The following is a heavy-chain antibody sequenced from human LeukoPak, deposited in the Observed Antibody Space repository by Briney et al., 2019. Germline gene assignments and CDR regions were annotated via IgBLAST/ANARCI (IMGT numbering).Heavy chain of an antibody. CDR1: GFIFSNSW. J-gene: IGHJ4*02. CDR2: MYGDMSDI. V-gene: IGHV3-74*01. D-gene: IGHD4-23*01. CDR3: ARDLGLRGSK. Sequence: GGSLRLSCEVSGFIFSNSWMHWVRHTPGKGLVWVSRMYGDMSDISYADSAKGRFTISRDNAKNTVYLQMNRLRGEDTAVYYCARDLGLRGSKWGQGTLVTVSS.